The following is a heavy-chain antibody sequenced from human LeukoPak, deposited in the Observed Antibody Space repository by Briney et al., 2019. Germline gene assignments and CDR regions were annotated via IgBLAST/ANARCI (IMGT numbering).Heavy chain of an antibody. Sequence: SETLSLTCAVYGGSFSGYYWSWIRQPPGKGLEWIGEINHSGSTNYNPSLKSRVTISVDTSKNQFSLKLSSVTAADTAVYYCARRPSKWLRPPINWFDPWGQGTLVTVSS. CDR1: GGSFSGYY. CDR3: ARRPSKWLRPPINWFDP. V-gene: IGHV4-34*01. D-gene: IGHD5-12*01. J-gene: IGHJ5*02. CDR2: INHSGST.